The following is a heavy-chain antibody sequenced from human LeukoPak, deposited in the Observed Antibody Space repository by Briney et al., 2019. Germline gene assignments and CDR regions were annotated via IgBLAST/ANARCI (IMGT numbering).Heavy chain of an antibody. CDR3: AGRSGWYGWFDP. V-gene: IGHV4-4*07. D-gene: IGHD6-19*01. CDR2: IYISGST. Sequence: SETLSLTCTVSVGAISSYYWSWVRQPAGKGLEWIGRIYISGSTNYNPSLKSRVTMSVDTSKNQFSLKLSSVTAADTAVYYCAGRSGWYGWFDPWGQGTLVTVSS. J-gene: IGHJ5*02. CDR1: VGAISSYY.